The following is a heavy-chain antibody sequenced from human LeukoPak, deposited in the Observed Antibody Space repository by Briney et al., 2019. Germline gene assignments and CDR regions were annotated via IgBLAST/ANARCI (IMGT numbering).Heavy chain of an antibody. V-gene: IGHV3-21*01. D-gene: IGHD3-16*01. CDR2: ISSSSSYI. Sequence: GGSLRLSCAASGFTVSSNYMSWVRQAPGKGLEWVSSISSSSSYIYYADSVKGRFTISRDNAKNSLYLQMNSLRAEDTAVYYCARDLYGILPVAMGGWGQGTLVTVSS. CDR1: GFTVSSNY. CDR3: ARDLYGILPVAMGG. J-gene: IGHJ4*02.